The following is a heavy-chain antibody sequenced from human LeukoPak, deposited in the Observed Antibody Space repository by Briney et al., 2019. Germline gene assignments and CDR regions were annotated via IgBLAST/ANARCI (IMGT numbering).Heavy chain of an antibody. CDR3: ARALVPAAYSHFDY. Sequence: SVNVSCKASGDTFSGYAISWVRQAPGQGLEWMGGIIPIFGTANYAQKFQGRVTITADESTSTAYMELSSLRSEDTAVYYCARALVPAAYSHFDYWGLGTLVTVSS. J-gene: IGHJ4*02. D-gene: IGHD2-2*01. V-gene: IGHV1-69*13. CDR2: IIPIFGTA. CDR1: GDTFSGYA.